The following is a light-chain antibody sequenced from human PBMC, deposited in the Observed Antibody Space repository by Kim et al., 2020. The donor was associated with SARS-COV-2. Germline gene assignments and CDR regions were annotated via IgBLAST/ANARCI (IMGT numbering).Light chain of an antibody. CDR1: RSNIGNNP. CDR3: ATWDSSLSVGV. J-gene: IGLJ3*02. V-gene: IGLV1-51*01. Sequence: QAVVTQPPSVSAAPGQKVTISCSGSRSNIGNNPVSWYQQFPGTATKLITYDNDKRPSGIPDRFSRSKSGTSATLGITGLRTGDEADYYCATWDSSLSVGVFGGGTQLTVL. CDR2: DND.